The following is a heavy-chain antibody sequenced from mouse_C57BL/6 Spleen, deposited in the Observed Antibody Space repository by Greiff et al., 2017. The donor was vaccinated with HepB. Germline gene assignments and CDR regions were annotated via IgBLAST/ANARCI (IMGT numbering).Heavy chain of an antibody. J-gene: IGHJ2*01. CDR3: ARPAWYSNYYFDY. CDR1: GYTFTDYY. D-gene: IGHD2-5*01. CDR2: INPNNGGT. V-gene: IGHV1-26*01. Sequence: EVKLQQSGPELVKPGASVKISCKASGYTFTDYYMNWVKQSHGKSLEWIGDINPNNGGTSYNQKFKGKATLTVDKSSSTAYMELRSLTSEDSAVYYCARPAWYSNYYFDYWGQGTTLTVSS.